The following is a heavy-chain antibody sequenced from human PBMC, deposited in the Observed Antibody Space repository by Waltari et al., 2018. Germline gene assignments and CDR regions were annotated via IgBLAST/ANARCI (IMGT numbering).Heavy chain of an antibody. CDR3: ARGRFFDL. V-gene: IGHV3-48*04. J-gene: IGHJ2*01. CDR1: GFSFSIFS. Sequence: EVQLVESGGGLVQPGGSLRLSCAASGFSFSIFSMNWVRQAPGKGPEWVSYIGSSSKTIYYADAVKGRFTISRDNAKNSLDLQMNSLRAEDTAVYYCARGRFFDLWGRGTLVTVSS. CDR2: IGSSSKTI.